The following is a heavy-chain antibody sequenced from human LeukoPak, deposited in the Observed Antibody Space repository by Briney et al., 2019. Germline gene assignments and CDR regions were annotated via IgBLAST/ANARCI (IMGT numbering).Heavy chain of an antibody. CDR1: GGSFSGYY. CDR2: INHSGST. V-gene: IGHV4-34*01. CDR3: ASRTGYSYYYYYGMDV. D-gene: IGHD2-2*02. Sequence: PSGTLSLTCAVYGGSFSGYYWSWIRQPPGKGLEWIGEINHSGSTNYNPSLKSRVTISVDTSKNQFSLKLSSVTAADTAVYYCASRTGYSYYYYYGMDVWGQGTTVTVSS. J-gene: IGHJ6*02.